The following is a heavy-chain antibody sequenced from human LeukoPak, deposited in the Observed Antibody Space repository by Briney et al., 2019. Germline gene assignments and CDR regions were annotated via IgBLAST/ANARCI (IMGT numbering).Heavy chain of an antibody. CDR3: ARYSGVRGEDFVGAFDI. J-gene: IGHJ3*02. CDR2: IRYDGSNK. V-gene: IGHV3-30*02. D-gene: IGHD3-10*01. CDR1: GFTFSSYG. Sequence: GGSLRLSCAASGFTFSSYGMHWVRQAPGKGLEWVAYIRYDGSNKYYADSVKGRFTISRDNSKNTLYLQMNSLRAEDTAVYYCARYSGVRGEDFVGAFDIWGQGTMVTVSS.